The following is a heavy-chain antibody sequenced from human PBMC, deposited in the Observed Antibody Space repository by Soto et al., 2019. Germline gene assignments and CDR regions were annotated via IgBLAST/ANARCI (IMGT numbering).Heavy chain of an antibody. J-gene: IGHJ5*02. CDR2: IYYSGST. Sequence: SETLSLTCTVSGGSISSGGYYWSWIRQHPGKGLEWIGYIYYSGSTYYNPSLKSRVTILVDTSKNQFSLKLSSVTAADTAVYYCARDLMDYQFDPWGQGTLVTVSS. D-gene: IGHD4-17*01. CDR1: GGSISSGGYY. V-gene: IGHV4-31*03. CDR3: ARDLMDYQFDP.